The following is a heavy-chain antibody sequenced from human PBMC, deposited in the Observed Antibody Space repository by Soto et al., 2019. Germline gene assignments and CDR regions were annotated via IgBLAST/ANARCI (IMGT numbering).Heavy chain of an antibody. V-gene: IGHV3-53*01. Sequence: ESLLLSCAASGFTVNTNYMTWVRQAPGEGLEWVSVIYGDGRTYYADSLKGRFTISRDNSKNTLYLQMNSLRAEDTAVYYCARDYGGYLDYWGQGTLVTVSS. CDR1: GFTVNTNY. CDR2: IYGDGRT. D-gene: IGHD4-17*01. CDR3: ARDYGGYLDY. J-gene: IGHJ4*02.